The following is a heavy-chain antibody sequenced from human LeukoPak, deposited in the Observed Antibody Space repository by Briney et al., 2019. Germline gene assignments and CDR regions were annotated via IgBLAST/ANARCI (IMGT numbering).Heavy chain of an antibody. D-gene: IGHD6-19*01. Sequence: SETLSLTCAVYGGSFSGYYRSWIRQPPGKGLEWIGEINHSGSTNYNPSLKSRVTISVDTSKNRFSLKLSSVTAADTAVYYCAREDSSGPQYQTDAFDIWGQGTMVTVSS. V-gene: IGHV4-34*01. CDR2: INHSGST. J-gene: IGHJ3*02. CDR1: GGSFSGYY. CDR3: AREDSSGPQYQTDAFDI.